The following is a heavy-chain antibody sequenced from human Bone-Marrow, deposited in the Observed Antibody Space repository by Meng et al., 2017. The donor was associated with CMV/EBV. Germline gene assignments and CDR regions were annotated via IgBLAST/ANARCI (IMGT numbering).Heavy chain of an antibody. V-gene: IGHV1-18*01. CDR2: ISGYNGNT. D-gene: IGHD2-21*02. J-gene: IGHJ4*01. Sequence: ASVKVSCKASGYTFTNYGISWVRQAPGQGLEWMGWISGYNGNTNYAEKFQGRVTMTTDTSTTTAYMELRSLRSDDTAVYYCARDEACVNCACYLGAYWGQGTLVTVSS. CDR1: GYTFTNYG. CDR3: ARDEACVNCACYLGAY.